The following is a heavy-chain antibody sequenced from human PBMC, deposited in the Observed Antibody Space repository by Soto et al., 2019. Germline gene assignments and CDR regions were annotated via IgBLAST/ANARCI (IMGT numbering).Heavy chain of an antibody. V-gene: IGHV3-30-3*01. CDR1: GFTFSSYA. Sequence: PGGSLRLSCAASGFTFSSYAMHWVRQAPGKGLEWVAVISYDGSNKYYADSVKGRFTISRDNSKNTLYLQMSSLRAEDTAVYYCAREHKYSGSRHPYYYYYGMDVWGQGTTVTVSS. CDR3: AREHKYSGSRHPYYYYYGMDV. CDR2: ISYDGSNK. J-gene: IGHJ6*02. D-gene: IGHD1-26*01.